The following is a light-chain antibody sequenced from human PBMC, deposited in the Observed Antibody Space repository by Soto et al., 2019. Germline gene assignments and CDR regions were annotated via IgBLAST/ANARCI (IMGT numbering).Light chain of an antibody. CDR3: QQYGSSQFT. CDR2: GAS. V-gene: IGKV3-20*01. J-gene: IGKJ4*02. CDR1: QRVSSSY. Sequence: EIVLTQSPSTLTLSPAARATLSCSTSQRVSSSYLAWYQQKPGQTPRLLIYGASSRATGIPDRFSGSGSGTDFSLTISRLQPEDFAVYYCQQYGSSQFTFGGGTKVDIK.